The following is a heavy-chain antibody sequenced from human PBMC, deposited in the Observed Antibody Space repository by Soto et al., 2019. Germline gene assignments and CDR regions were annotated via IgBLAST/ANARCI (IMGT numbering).Heavy chain of an antibody. J-gene: IGHJ3*02. V-gene: IGHV4-34*01. CDR2: INHSGST. D-gene: IGHD3-22*01. CDR3: AGYYYDSSGNDHETDAFDI. CDR1: GGSFSGYY. Sequence: PSETLSLTCAVYGGSFSGYYWSWIRQPPGKGLEWIGEINHSGSTNYNPSLKSRVTISVDTSKNQFSLKLSSVTAADTAVYYCAGYYYDSSGNDHETDAFDIWGQGRMVTVSS.